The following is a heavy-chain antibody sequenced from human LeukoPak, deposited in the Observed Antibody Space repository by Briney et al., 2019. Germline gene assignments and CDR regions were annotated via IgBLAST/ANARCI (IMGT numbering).Heavy chain of an antibody. Sequence: GGSLRLSCAASGFTFSSYGMHWVRQAPGKGLEWVAFIRYDGSNKYYADSVKGRFTISRDNSKNTLYLQMNSLRAEDTAVYYCAKDSYGGKRPDAFDIWGQGTMVTVSS. CDR1: GFTFSSYG. J-gene: IGHJ3*02. D-gene: IGHD4-23*01. CDR2: IRYDGSNK. V-gene: IGHV3-30*02. CDR3: AKDSYGGKRPDAFDI.